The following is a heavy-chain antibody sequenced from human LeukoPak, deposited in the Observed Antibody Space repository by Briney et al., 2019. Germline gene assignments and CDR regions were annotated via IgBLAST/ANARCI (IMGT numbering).Heavy chain of an antibody. D-gene: IGHD1-26*01. J-gene: IGHJ4*02. Sequence: GGSLRLSCAASGFTFSSYWMHWVRQAPGKGLVWVSRINSDGSSTSYADSVKGRFTISRDNSKNTLYLQMNSLRAEDTAVYYCAKDRGSIVGATIPDYWGQGTLVTVSS. CDR1: GFTFSSYW. CDR2: INSDGSST. V-gene: IGHV3-74*01. CDR3: AKDRGSIVGATIPDY.